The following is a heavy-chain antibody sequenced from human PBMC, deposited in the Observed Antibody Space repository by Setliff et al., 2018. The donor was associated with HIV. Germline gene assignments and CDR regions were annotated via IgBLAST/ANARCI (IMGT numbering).Heavy chain of an antibody. Sequence: SETLSLTCTVSGGSISSGTYYWGWIRQPPGKGLEWIGSIYYSGSTYYNPSLKSRITRSVDTSKNQFSLKLSSVTAADTAVYYCARVGDYGSGGWFDPWGQGTLVT. CDR3: ARVGDYGSGGWFDP. CDR1: GGSISSGTYY. D-gene: IGHD3-10*01. J-gene: IGHJ5*02. CDR2: IYYSGST. V-gene: IGHV4-39*07.